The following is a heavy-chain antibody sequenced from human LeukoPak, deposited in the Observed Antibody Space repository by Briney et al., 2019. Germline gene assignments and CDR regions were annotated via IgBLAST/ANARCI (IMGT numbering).Heavy chain of an antibody. CDR1: YGSISSSTYY. D-gene: IGHD1-26*01. Sequence: PSETLSLTCTVSYGSISSSTYYWGWIRQPPGKGLEWIGSIYYSGSTYYNPSLKSRVTISVDTSKNQFSLKLSSVTAADTAVYYCARFSGSYLVGYFDYWGQGTLVTVSS. V-gene: IGHV4-39*01. CDR3: ARFSGSYLVGYFDY. CDR2: IYYSGST. J-gene: IGHJ4*02.